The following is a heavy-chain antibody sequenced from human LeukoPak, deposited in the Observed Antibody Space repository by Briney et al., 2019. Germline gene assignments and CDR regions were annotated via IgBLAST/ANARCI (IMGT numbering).Heavy chain of an antibody. D-gene: IGHD3-10*01. V-gene: IGHV4-30-4*01. J-gene: IGHJ4*02. CDR2: IYYSGST. CDR3: ARHSSGLWFGAHFDY. Sequence: PSQTLSLTCTVSGGSISNGDYYWSWICQPPGKGLEWIGYIYYSGSTYYNPSLKSRVTISVDTSKNQFSLKLSSVTAADTAVYYCARHSSGLWFGAHFDYWGQGTLVTVSS. CDR1: GGSISNGDYY.